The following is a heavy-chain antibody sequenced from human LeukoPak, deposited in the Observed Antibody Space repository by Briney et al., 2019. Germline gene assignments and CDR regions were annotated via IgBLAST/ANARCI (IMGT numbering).Heavy chain of an antibody. J-gene: IGHJ5*02. Sequence: GGSLRLSCAASGFTFSSYAMSWVRQAPGKGLEWVSAISGSGGSTYYADSVKGRFTISRDNSKNTLYLQMNSLRAEDTAVYYCARGRQSFWSGYFWFDPWGQGTLVTVSS. V-gene: IGHV3-23*01. CDR1: GFTFSSYA. CDR3: ARGRQSFWSGYFWFDP. CDR2: ISGSGGST. D-gene: IGHD3-3*01.